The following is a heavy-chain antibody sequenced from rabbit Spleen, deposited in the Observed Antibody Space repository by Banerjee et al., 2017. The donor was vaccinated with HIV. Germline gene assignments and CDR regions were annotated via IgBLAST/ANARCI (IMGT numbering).Heavy chain of an antibody. Sequence: QSLEESGGDLVKPEGSLTLTCTASGFSFSSGYDMCWVRQAPGKGLEWIACIDTAGSGNDYYASWAQGRFTISRVSSTTVTLQLNSLTAADTATYFCARDGKNAWNFALWGPGTLVTVS. D-gene: IGHD3-1*01. CDR1: GFSFSSGYD. CDR3: ARDGKNAWNFAL. V-gene: IGHV1S40*01. J-gene: IGHJ4*01. CDR2: IDTAGSGND.